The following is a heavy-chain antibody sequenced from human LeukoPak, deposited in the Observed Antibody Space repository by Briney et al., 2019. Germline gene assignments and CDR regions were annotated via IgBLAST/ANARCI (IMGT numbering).Heavy chain of an antibody. CDR3: AKATYDSSGYHWFDP. CDR1: GFTFSSYA. D-gene: IGHD3-22*01. Sequence: GGSLRLSCAASGFTFSSYAMSWVRQAPGKGLEWVSGISGSGGSTYYADSVEGRFTISRDNSKNTLYLQMNSLRAEDTAVYYCAKATYDSSGYHWFDPWGQGTLVTVSS. V-gene: IGHV3-23*01. J-gene: IGHJ5*02. CDR2: ISGSGGST.